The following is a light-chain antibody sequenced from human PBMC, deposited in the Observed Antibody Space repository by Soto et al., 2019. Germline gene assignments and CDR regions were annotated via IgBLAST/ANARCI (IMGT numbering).Light chain of an antibody. CDR2: GAS. CDR1: QSVSSSY. Sequence: EIVLTQSPGTLSLSPGERATLSCRASQSVSSSYLAWYQQKPGQAPRLLIYGASSRATGIPDRFSGSGSGTDFTLTIGRLEPEDFAVYYCQKYGSSPGITFGQGTRLEIK. CDR3: QKYGSSPGIT. J-gene: IGKJ5*01. V-gene: IGKV3-20*01.